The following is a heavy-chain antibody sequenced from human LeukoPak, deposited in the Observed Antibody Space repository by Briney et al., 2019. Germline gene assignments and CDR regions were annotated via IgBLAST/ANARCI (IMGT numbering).Heavy chain of an antibody. CDR3: AKVGASLTDAFDI. CDR1: GFTFSSYG. Sequence: PGGSLRLSCAASGFTFSSYGMHWVRQAPGKGLEWVAFIRYDGSNKYYADSVKGRFTISRGNSKNTLYLQMNSLRAEDTAAYYCAKVGASLTDAFDIWGQGTMVTVSS. D-gene: IGHD1-26*01. J-gene: IGHJ3*02. CDR2: IRYDGSNK. V-gene: IGHV3-30*02.